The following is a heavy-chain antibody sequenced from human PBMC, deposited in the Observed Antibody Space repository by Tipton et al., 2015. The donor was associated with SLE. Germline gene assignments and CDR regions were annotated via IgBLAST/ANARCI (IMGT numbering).Heavy chain of an antibody. J-gene: IGHJ3*02. CDR2: IDYSGST. Sequence: TLSLTCTVSGGSISSDYWSWIRQPPGKGLEWIGYIDYSGSTNYNPSLKSRVTVSLDTSKNQVSLKLNSVTAADTAVYYCARGPHSYDGGDYYVDGFDIWGQGTMVTVSS. D-gene: IGHD3-22*01. CDR1: GGSISSDY. V-gene: IGHV4-59*01. CDR3: ARGPHSYDGGDYYVDGFDI.